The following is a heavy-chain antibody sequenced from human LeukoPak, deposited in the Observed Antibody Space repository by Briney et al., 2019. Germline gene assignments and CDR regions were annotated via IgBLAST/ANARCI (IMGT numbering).Heavy chain of an antibody. J-gene: IGHJ4*02. Sequence: SGGSLRLSCAASGFTFSSYSMNWVRQAPGKGLEWVSYISSSSSTIYYADSVKGRFTISRDNAKNSLYLQMNSLRAEDTAVYYCARGHSTAMPRNFDYWGQGTLVTVSS. CDR1: GFTFSSYS. D-gene: IGHD5-18*01. CDR2: ISSSSSTI. CDR3: ARGHSTAMPRNFDY. V-gene: IGHV3-48*04.